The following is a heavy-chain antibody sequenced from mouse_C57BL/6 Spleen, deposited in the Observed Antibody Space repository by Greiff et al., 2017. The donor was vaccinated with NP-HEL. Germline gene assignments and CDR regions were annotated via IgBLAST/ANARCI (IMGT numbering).Heavy chain of an antibody. CDR2: INPSTGGT. CDR3: ARDYYGRSWDV. V-gene: IGHV1-42*01. CDR1: GYSFTGYY. Sequence: EVQLQQSGPELVKPGASVKISCKASGYSFTGYYMNWVKQSPEKSLEWIGEINPSTGGTTYNQKFKAKATLTVDKSSSTAYMQLKSRTSEDSAVYYCARDYYGRSWDVWGTGTTVTVSS. D-gene: IGHD1-1*01. J-gene: IGHJ1*03.